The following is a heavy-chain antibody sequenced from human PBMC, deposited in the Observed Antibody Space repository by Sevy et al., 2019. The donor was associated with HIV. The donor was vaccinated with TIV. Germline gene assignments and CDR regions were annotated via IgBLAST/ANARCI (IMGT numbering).Heavy chain of an antibody. D-gene: IGHD3-22*01. CDR3: ARRGYDTSGYPQYYFDS. Sequence: GESLKISCKGSGYRFTSYWIGWVRQMPGKGLEWMGIIYPDDSETRYSPSFQGQVTISVDKSINTAYVQWSSLKASDTARYFCARRGYDTSGYPQYYFDSWGQGTLVTVSS. CDR2: IYPDDSET. J-gene: IGHJ4*02. CDR1: GYRFTSYW. V-gene: IGHV5-51*01.